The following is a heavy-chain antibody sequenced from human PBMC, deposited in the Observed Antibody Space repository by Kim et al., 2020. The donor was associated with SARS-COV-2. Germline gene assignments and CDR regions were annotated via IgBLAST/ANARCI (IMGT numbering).Heavy chain of an antibody. Sequence: GGSLRLSCAASGFTFSSYGMHWVRQAPGKGLEWVAVIWYDGSNKYYADSVKGRFTISRDNSKNTLYLQMNSLRAEDTAVYYCARELSRGPSYYYYGMDVWGQGTTVTVSS. J-gene: IGHJ6*02. V-gene: IGHV3-33*01. CDR3: ARELSRGPSYYYYGMDV. CDR2: IWYDGSNK. CDR1: GFTFSSYG. D-gene: IGHD2-2*01.